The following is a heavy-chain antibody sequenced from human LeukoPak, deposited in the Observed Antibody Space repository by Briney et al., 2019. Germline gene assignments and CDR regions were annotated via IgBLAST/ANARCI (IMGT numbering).Heavy chain of an antibody. CDR2: ISAYNGNT. CDR1: GYTFTSYG. D-gene: IGHD3-10*01. V-gene: IGHV1-18*01. CDR3: ARVPDTLWFGELLSGRPVYFDY. Sequence: ASVKVSCKASGYTFTSYGISWVRQAPGQGLEWMGWISAYNGNTNYAQKPQGRVTMTTDTSTSTAYMELRSLRSDDTAVYYCARVPDTLWFGELLSGRPVYFDYWGQGTLVTVSS. J-gene: IGHJ4*02.